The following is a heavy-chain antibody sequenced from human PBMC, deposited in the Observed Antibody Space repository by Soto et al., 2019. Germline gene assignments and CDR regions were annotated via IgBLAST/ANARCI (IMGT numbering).Heavy chain of an antibody. CDR2: ISYDGSNK. J-gene: IGHJ6*02. V-gene: IGHV3-30-3*01. D-gene: IGHD6-19*01. CDR1: GFTFSGYA. CDR3: ARDEGISGWPSMDV. Sequence: GGSLRLSCAASGFTFSGYAMHWVRQAPGKGLEWVAVISYDGSNKVYADSVKGRFTISRDNSKNTLYLQMNSLRAEDTAVYYYARDEGISGWPSMDVWGQGTTVTVSS.